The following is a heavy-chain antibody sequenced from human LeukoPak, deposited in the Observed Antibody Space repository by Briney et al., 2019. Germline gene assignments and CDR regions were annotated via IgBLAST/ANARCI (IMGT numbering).Heavy chain of an antibody. J-gene: IGHJ5*02. CDR3: ARDLWTGSGYDP. V-gene: IGHV3-23*01. Sequence: GGSLRLSCAASGFTFSSYAMTWVRQAPGKGLEWVSSISGSGGSTYYADSVKGRFTISRDNSKNTLYLQMNSLRAEDTAVYYCARDLWTGSGYDPWGQGTLVTVSS. CDR2: ISGSGGST. D-gene: IGHD3/OR15-3a*01. CDR1: GFTFSSYA.